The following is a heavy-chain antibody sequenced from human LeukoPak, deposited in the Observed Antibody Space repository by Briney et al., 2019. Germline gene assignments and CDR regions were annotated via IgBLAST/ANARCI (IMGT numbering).Heavy chain of an antibody. CDR3: ARLWFGEFYNWFDP. D-gene: IGHD3-10*01. J-gene: IGHJ5*02. Sequence: PSETLSLTCTVSGGSISSYYWSWIRQPPGKGLEWIGYIYYSGGTNYNPSLKSRVTISVDTSKNQFSLKLSSVTAADTAVYYCARLWFGEFYNWFDPWGQGTLVTVSS. V-gene: IGHV4-59*01. CDR2: IYYSGGT. CDR1: GGSISSYY.